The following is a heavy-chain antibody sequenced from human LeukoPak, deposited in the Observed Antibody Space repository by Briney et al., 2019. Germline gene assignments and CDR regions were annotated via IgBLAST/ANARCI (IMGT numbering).Heavy chain of an antibody. CDR2: FRGGGYT. J-gene: IGHJ4*02. V-gene: IGHV3-23*01. D-gene: IGHD3-9*01. Sequence: PGASLRLSCAASGFTFSTYAMNGVRRAPGKGRQWVSGFRGGGYTYYADSVKGRFPISRDNSKNTLYLQMNSLRAEDTAVYYCAKGVDYDILTGSDYWGQGTLVTVSS. CDR3: AKGVDYDILTGSDY. CDR1: GFTFSTYA.